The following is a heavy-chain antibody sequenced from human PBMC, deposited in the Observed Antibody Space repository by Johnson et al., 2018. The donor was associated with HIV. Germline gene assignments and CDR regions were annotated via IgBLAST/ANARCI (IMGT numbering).Heavy chain of an antibody. V-gene: IGHV3-33*08. D-gene: IGHD6-19*01. J-gene: IGHJ3*02. CDR2: IWYDGSHK. Sequence: QVQLVESGGGVVQPGRSLRLSCAASGFSFSTSGMYWVRQAPGKGLEWVAVIWYDGSHKYYADPVKGRFTISRDNSKNTLYLQMNSLRAEDTAVYYCARGSSEGAFDIWGQGTMVTVSS. CDR3: ARGSSEGAFDI. CDR1: GFSFSTSG.